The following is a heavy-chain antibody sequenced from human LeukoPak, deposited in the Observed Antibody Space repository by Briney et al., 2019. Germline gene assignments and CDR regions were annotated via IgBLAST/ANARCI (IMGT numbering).Heavy chain of an antibody. CDR2: IIPIFGTA. J-gene: IGHJ4*02. Sequence: SVKVSCKASGGTFSSYAISWVRQAPGQGLEWMGRIIPIFGTANYAQKFQGRVTITADKSTSTAYMELSSLRSEDTAVYYCAGEGWLQPEGFDYWGQGTLVTVSS. CDR3: AGEGWLQPEGFDY. V-gene: IGHV1-69*06. CDR1: GGTFSSYA. D-gene: IGHD5-24*01.